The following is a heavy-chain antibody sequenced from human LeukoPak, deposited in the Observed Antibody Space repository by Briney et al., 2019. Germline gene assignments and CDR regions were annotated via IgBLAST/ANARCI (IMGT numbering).Heavy chain of an antibody. Sequence: ASVKVSCKASGYTFTGYYMHWVRQAPGQGLEWMGWINPNSGGTNYAQKLQGRVTMTTDTSTSTAYMELRSLRSDDTAVYYCARDVGDFTMVRALDYWGQGTLVTVSS. J-gene: IGHJ4*02. V-gene: IGHV1-2*02. CDR2: INPNSGGT. CDR3: ARDVGDFTMVRALDY. D-gene: IGHD3-10*01. CDR1: GYTFTGYY.